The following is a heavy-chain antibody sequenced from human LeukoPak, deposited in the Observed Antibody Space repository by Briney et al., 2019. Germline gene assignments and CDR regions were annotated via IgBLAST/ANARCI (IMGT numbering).Heavy chain of an antibody. CDR3: ARDLGTYYYDSSGPPGY. J-gene: IGHJ4*02. CDR1: GYTFTSYD. V-gene: IGHV1-8*01. CDR2: MNPNSGNT. D-gene: IGHD3-22*01. Sequence: ASVKVSCKASGYTFTSYDINWVRQATGQGLEWMGWMNPNSGNTGYAQKFQGRVTITADKSTSTAYMELSSLRSEDTAVYYCARDLGTYYYDSSGPPGYWGQGTLVTVSP.